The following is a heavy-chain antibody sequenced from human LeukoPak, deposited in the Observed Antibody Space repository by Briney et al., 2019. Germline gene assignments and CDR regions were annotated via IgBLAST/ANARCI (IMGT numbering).Heavy chain of an antibody. CDR2: ISSSGSTI. J-gene: IGHJ3*02. V-gene: IGHV3-48*03. Sequence: GGSLRLSCAASGFTFNSYEMNWVRQAPGKGLEWVSYISSSGSTIYYADSVKGRFTISRDNAKNSLYLQMNSLRAEDTAVYYCARDLSPEAFDIWGQGTMVTVPS. D-gene: IGHD1-14*01. CDR1: GFTFNSYE. CDR3: ARDLSPEAFDI.